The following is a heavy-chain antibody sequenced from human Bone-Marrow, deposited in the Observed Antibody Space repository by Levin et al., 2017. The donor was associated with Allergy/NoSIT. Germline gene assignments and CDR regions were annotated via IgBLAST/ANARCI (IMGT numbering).Heavy chain of an antibody. J-gene: IGHJ3*02. D-gene: IGHD2-8*02. CDR2: ISSSGSDM. V-gene: IGHV3-21*01. CDR1: GFTFSIYS. CDR3: ARGIIGDVRVAHKEAFDI. Sequence: GGSLRLSCTVSGFTFSIYSINWVRQAPGKGLEWVSSISSSGSDMYYVDSVRGRFTISSDNAKNSLTLQMNSLRAEDTAVYYCARGIIGDVRVAHKEAFDIWGQGTMVSVSS.